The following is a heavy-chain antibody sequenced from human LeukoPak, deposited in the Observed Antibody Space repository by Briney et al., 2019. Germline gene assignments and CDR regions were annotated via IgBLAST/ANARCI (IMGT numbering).Heavy chain of an antibody. D-gene: IGHD3-9*01. V-gene: IGHV4-39*01. Sequence: PSETLSLTCTVSGGSISSSSYYWGWIRQPPGKGLEWIGTIRYSGTTYHNPSLKSRVTISVDTSKNQFSLRLSSVTAADTAVYYCARGNPTGYLIDYWGQGTLVTVSS. J-gene: IGHJ4*02. CDR3: ARGNPTGYLIDY. CDR1: GGSISSSSYY. CDR2: IRYSGTT.